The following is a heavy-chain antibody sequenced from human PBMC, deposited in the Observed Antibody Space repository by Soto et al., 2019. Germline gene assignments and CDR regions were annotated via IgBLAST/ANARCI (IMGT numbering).Heavy chain of an antibody. CDR1: GGSFSGYY. V-gene: IGHV4-34*01. Sequence: PSETLSLTCAVYGGSFSGYYWSWIRQPPGKGLEWIGEINHSGSTNYNPSLKSRVTISVDTSKNQFSLKLSSVTAADTAVYYCARGRRGWPLLLRLSYYFDYWGQGTLVTVSS. J-gene: IGHJ4*02. D-gene: IGHD3-22*01. CDR2: INHSGST. CDR3: ARGRRGWPLLLRLSYYFDY.